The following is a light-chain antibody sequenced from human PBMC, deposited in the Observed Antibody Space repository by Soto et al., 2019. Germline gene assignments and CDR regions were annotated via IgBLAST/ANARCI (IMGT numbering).Light chain of an antibody. CDR1: QSISSW. Sequence: DIQMTQSPSTLSASVGDRVTITCRASQSISSWLAWYQQKPGKAPKLLMYDASSLGSGVPSRFSGSGSGTEFTLTISSLQPDDFATYYCQQYNAYPWTFGQGTKVEIK. V-gene: IGKV1-5*01. CDR2: DAS. CDR3: QQYNAYPWT. J-gene: IGKJ1*01.